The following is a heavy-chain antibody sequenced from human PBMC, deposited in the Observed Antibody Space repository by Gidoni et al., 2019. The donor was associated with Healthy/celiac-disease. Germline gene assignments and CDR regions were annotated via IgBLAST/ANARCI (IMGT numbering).Heavy chain of an antibody. D-gene: IGHD4-17*01. CDR1: GFTVSSNY. CDR2: IYSGGST. Sequence: EVQLVESGGGLIQPGGSLRLSCAASGFTVSSNYMSWVRQAPGKGLEWVSVIYSGGSTYYADSVKGRFTISRDNSKNTLYLQMNSLRAEDTAVYYCARDSFGVEPGDYGFYDYWGQGTLVTVSS. V-gene: IGHV3-53*01. J-gene: IGHJ4*02. CDR3: ARDSFGVEPGDYGFYDY.